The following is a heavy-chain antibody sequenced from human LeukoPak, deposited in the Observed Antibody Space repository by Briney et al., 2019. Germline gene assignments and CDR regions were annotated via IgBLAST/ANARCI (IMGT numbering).Heavy chain of an antibody. Sequence: GGSLRLSCAASGFTFDDYAMHWVRQAPGKGLEWVSGISWNSGSIGYADSVKGRFTISRDNAKNSLYLQMNSLRAKDTALYYCAKDIRGSYDAFDIWGQGTMVTVSS. CDR3: AKDIRGSYDAFDI. D-gene: IGHD1-26*01. J-gene: IGHJ3*02. V-gene: IGHV3-9*01. CDR1: GFTFDDYA. CDR2: ISWNSGSI.